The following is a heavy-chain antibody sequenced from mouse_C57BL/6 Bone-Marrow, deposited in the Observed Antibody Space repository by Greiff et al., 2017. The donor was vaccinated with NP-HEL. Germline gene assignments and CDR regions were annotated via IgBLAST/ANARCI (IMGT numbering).Heavy chain of an antibody. Sequence: VHVKQSGTVLARPGASVKMSCKTSGYTFTSYWMHWVKQRPGQGLEWIGAIYPGNSDTSYNQKFKGKAKLTAVTSASTAYMELSSLTNEDSAVYYCTRYDGYYPRFAYWGQGTLVTVSA. CDR1: GYTFTSYW. J-gene: IGHJ3*01. CDR3: TRYDGYYPRFAY. D-gene: IGHD2-3*01. V-gene: IGHV1-5*01. CDR2: IYPGNSDT.